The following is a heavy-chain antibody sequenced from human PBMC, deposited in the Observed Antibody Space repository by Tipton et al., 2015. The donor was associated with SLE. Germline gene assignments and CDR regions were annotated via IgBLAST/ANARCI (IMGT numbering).Heavy chain of an antibody. D-gene: IGHD3-22*01. V-gene: IGHV3-21*01. CDR1: GFTFRTYS. CDR3: ARATYYYDSSGYMQGAFDI. Sequence: LSLTCAASGFTFRTYSMNWVRQAPGKGLEWVSSISSSSTYIYYADSVKGRFTISRDNAKNSLYLQMNSLRAEDTAVYYCARATYYYDSSGYMQGAFDIWGQGTMVTVSS. CDR2: ISSSSTYI. J-gene: IGHJ3*02.